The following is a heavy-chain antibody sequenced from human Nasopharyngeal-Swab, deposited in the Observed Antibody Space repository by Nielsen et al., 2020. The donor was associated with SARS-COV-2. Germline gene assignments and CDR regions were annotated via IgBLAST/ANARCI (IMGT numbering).Heavy chain of an antibody. Sequence: ASVKVSCKASGYTFTGYYMHWVRQAPGQGLEWMGWINPNSGGTNYAQKFQGRVTMTRDTSISTAYMELNRLRSDDTAVYYCAREAHSSSSLDYWGQGTLFTVSS. V-gene: IGHV1-2*02. CDR3: AREAHSSSSLDY. J-gene: IGHJ4*02. D-gene: IGHD6-6*01. CDR1: GYTFTGYY. CDR2: INPNSGGT.